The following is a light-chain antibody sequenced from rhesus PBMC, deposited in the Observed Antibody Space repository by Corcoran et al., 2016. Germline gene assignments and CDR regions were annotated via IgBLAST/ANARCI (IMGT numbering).Light chain of an antibody. CDR2: EVS. V-gene: IGLV2-32*02. J-gene: IGLJ1*01. CDR1: SSDIGGYNY. CDR3: SSYAGSHTFYI. Sequence: QAALTQPRSVSGSPGQSVTISCTGTSSDIGGYNYVSWYQQHPGTAPKLMIYEVSKRPSGVSDRFSGSKSGNTASLTISGLQAEDEADYYCSSYAGSHTFYIFGAGTRLTVL.